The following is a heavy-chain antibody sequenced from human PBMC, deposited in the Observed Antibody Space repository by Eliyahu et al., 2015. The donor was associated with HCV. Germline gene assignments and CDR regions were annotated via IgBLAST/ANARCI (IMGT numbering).Heavy chain of an antibody. Sequence: QVQLVQSGAEAKKPGASVRXSCKASGYTFXTYDXNWVRPATGHGPEGRGWMNPNSGXTGXAQKFQGRVTMTMNTSISTAYMELSSLRSEDTAVYYCARGVEDVVAVVSTIYYFDYWGQGTLVTVSS. CDR2: MNPNSGXT. D-gene: IGHD2-15*01. CDR3: ARGVEDVVAVVSTIYYFDY. V-gene: IGHV1-8*01. CDR1: GYTFXTYD. J-gene: IGHJ4*02.